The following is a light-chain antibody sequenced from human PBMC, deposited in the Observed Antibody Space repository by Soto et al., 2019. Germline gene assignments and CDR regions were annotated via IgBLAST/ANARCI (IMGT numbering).Light chain of an antibody. CDR2: DVT. CDR3: SSFTSSSTLDVV. Sequence: QSALTQPASVSGSPGQSITISCTGTSRDIGGYNFVSWYQQHPGKAPKLIIYDVTNRPSGVSNRFSGSKSGNTASLTISGLPPEDEADYSCSSFTSSSTLDVVFGGGTKLTVL. V-gene: IGLV2-14*03. CDR1: SRDIGGYNF. J-gene: IGLJ2*01.